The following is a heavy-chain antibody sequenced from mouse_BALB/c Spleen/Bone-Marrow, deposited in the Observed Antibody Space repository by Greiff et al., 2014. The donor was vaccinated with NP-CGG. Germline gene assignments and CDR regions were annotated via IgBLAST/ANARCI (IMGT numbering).Heavy chain of an antibody. Sequence: QVQLQQSGAELVRPGASVTLSCKASGYTFTDYEMHWVKQTPVHGLEWIGAIDPETAGTAYNQKFKGKATLTADKSSNTAYMELRSLTSEDSAVYYCTRSETGPFAYWGQGTLVTVSA. CDR2: IDPETAGT. J-gene: IGHJ3*01. CDR1: GYTFTDYE. V-gene: IGHV1-15*01. CDR3: TRSETGPFAY. D-gene: IGHD4-1*01.